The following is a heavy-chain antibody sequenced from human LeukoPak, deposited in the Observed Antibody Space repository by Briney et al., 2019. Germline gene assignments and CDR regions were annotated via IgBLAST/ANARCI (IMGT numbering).Heavy chain of an antibody. CDR2: ISWNSGSI. V-gene: IGHV3-9*03. Sequence: GRSLRLSCAASGFAFDDYAMHWVRQAPGKGLEWVSGISWNSGSIGYAESVKGRFTISRDNAKNSLYLQMNSLRAEDMAFYYCTKSGCSSTACYYNKWGQGTLVTVSS. J-gene: IGHJ4*02. CDR3: TKSGCSSTACYYNK. CDR1: GFAFDDYA. D-gene: IGHD2-2*01.